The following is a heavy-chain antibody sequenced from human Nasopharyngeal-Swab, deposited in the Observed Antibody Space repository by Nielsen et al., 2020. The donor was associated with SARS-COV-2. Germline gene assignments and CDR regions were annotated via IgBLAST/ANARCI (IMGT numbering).Heavy chain of an antibody. CDR2: IYPGDSET. CDR1: GYSFTNYW. V-gene: IGHV5-51*01. CDR3: ARVQGYCTGGSCYSVFYYFAMDV. D-gene: IGHD2-15*01. Sequence: GESLKISCKGSGYSFTNYWIGWVRQMPGKGLEWMGIIYPGDSETRSSPSFEGQVTISVDNSISTAYLQWSSLKASDTAMYYCARVQGYCTGGSCYSVFYYFAMDVWGQGTTVTVSS. J-gene: IGHJ6*02.